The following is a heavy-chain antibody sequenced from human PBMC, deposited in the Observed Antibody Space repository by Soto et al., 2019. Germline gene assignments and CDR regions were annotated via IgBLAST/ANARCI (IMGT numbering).Heavy chain of an antibody. J-gene: IGHJ6*02. CDR1: GGSFRSYA. CDR3: ARAYDVRSGNYYGMDV. V-gene: IGHV1-69*01. Sequence: QVQLVQSGAEVKKPGSSLRVSCKASGGSFRSYAFSWVRQAPGQRLEWMVGVIPMFGTPKNAQKFQTRITIGADEFTRTVYMELSSLTSEDTAIYYCARAYDVRSGNYYGMDVWGQGTTVTVSS. CDR2: VIPMFGTP. D-gene: IGHD3-10*02.